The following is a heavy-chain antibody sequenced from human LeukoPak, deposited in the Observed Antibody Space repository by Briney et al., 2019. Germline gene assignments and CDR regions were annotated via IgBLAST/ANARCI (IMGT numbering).Heavy chain of an antibody. CDR3: ARTYSGSYARIGAFDI. CDR2: INHSGST. CDR1: GGSFSGYY. Sequence: SETLSLTCAVYGGSFSGYYWSWIRQPPGKGLEWIGEINHSGSTNYNPSLKSRVTISVDTSKNQSSLKLSSVTAADTAVYYCARTYSGSYARIGAFDIWGQGTMVTVSS. D-gene: IGHD1-26*01. V-gene: IGHV4-34*01. J-gene: IGHJ3*02.